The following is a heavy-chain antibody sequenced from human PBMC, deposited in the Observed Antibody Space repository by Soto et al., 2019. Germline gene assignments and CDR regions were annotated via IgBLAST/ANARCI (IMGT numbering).Heavy chain of an antibody. CDR1: GGTFSSYA. V-gene: IGHV1-69*13. D-gene: IGHD3-10*01. CDR3: ARRDYGSGEDYYYGMDV. J-gene: IGHJ6*02. Sequence: ASVKVSCKASGGTFSSYAISWVRQAPGQGLEWMGGIIPIFGTANYAQKFQGRVTITADESTSTAYMELSSLRSEDTAVYYCARRDYGSGEDYYYGMDVWGQGTTVTVSS. CDR2: IIPIFGTA.